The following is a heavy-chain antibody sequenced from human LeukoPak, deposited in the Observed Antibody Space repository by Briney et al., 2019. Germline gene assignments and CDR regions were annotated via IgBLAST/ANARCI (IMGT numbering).Heavy chain of an antibody. V-gene: IGHV3-30*18. CDR2: ISYDGSNK. J-gene: IGHJ4*02. Sequence: GGSLRLSCAASGFTFSSYGMHWVRQAPGKGLEWVAVISYDGSNKYYADSVKGRFTISRDNSKNTLYLQMNSLRAEDTAVYYCAKGTDYYGSGSYYYFDYWGQGTLVTVSS. CDR1: GFTFSSYG. D-gene: IGHD3-10*01. CDR3: AKGTDYYGSGSYYYFDY.